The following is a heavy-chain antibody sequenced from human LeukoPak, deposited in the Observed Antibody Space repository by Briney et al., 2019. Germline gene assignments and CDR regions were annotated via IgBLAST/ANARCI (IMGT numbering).Heavy chain of an antibody. CDR1: GFTFSSYS. V-gene: IGHV3-21*04. J-gene: IGHJ4*02. CDR2: ISSSSSYI. D-gene: IGHD3-10*01. Sequence: PGGSLRLSCAASGFTFSSYSMNWVRQAPGKGLEWVSSISSSSSYIYYADSVKGRFTISRDNAKNSLYLQMNSLRAEDTAVYYCARVCGSGSYHIDYWGQGTLVTVSS. CDR3: ARVCGSGSYHIDY.